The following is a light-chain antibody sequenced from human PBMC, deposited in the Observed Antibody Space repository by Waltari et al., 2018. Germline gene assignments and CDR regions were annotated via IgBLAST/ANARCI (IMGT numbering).Light chain of an antibody. CDR2: DVS. CDR1: SSDVGGYYF. CDR3: CSSEGADESVL. Sequence: QSALTQPRSVSGSPGQSVTISCTGTSSDVGGYYFVPCYQQYPGKAPKLIIYDVSRRPPGVPDRFSAAKSGNTASLTISGLLIEDEADYYCCSSEGADESVLFGGGTTLTVL. J-gene: IGLJ2*01. V-gene: IGLV2-11*01.